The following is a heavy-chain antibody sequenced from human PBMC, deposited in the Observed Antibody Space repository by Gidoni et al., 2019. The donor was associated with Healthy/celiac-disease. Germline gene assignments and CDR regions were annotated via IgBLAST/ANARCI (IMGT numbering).Heavy chain of an antibody. CDR3: ARNGYDILTGPSGMDV. D-gene: IGHD3-9*01. J-gene: IGHJ6*02. CDR1: GFTFSSYE. Sequence: EVQLVASGGGLVQPGGSLRLSCAASGFTFSSYEMNWVRQAPGKGLEWVSYISSSGSTIYYADSVKGRFTISRDNAKNSLYLQMNSLRAEDTAVYYCARNGYDILTGPSGMDVWGQGTTVTVSS. CDR2: ISSSGSTI. V-gene: IGHV3-48*03.